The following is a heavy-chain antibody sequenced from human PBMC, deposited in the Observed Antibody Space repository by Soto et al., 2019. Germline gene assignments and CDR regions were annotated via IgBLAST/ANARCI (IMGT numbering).Heavy chain of an antibody. V-gene: IGHV3-74*01. CDR1: GFTFSYYW. Sequence: EVQLVESEGGLVQPGGSLRLSCAASGFTFSYYWMHWVRQAPGQGLVWVSRIHSDGSSTTYADSVKGRFTISRDNAKNTLYLQMNSLRAEDTAVYYCARGDKGAFYLGGQGTMVTVSS. CDR3: ARGDKGAFYL. J-gene: IGHJ3*01. CDR2: IHSDGSST. D-gene: IGHD2-21*02.